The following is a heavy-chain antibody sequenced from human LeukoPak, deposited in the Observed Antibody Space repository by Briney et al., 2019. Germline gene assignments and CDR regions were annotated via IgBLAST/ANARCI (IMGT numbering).Heavy chain of an antibody. CDR2: ISSNGGST. CDR1: GFTFSSYA. CDR3: ARGVVRGVIPSYFDY. J-gene: IGHJ4*02. D-gene: IGHD3-10*01. V-gene: IGHV3-64*01. Sequence: GRSLRLSCTASGFTFSSYAMHWVRQAPGNGLEYVSTISSNGGSTYYANSVKGRFTISRDNSKNTLYLQMGSLRAEDMAMYYCARGVVRGVIPSYFDYWGQGTLVTVSS.